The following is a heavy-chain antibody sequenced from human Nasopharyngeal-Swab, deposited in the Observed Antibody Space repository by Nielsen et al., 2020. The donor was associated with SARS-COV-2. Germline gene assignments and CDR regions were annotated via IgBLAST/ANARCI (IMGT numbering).Heavy chain of an antibody. CDR1: GFTFSSYG. CDR3: ARDYPRYDSSGYYPSHFDY. Sequence: GESLKISCAASGFTFSSYGMHWVRQAPGKGLEWVAVIWYDGSNKYYADSVKGRFTISRDNSKNTLYLQMNSLRAEDTAVYYCARDYPRYDSSGYYPSHFDYWGQGTLVTVSS. J-gene: IGHJ4*02. D-gene: IGHD3-22*01. V-gene: IGHV3-33*01. CDR2: IWYDGSNK.